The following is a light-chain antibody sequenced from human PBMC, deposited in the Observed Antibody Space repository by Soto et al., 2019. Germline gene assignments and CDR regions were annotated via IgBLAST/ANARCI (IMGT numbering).Light chain of an antibody. Sequence: QSVLTQPASVSGSPGQAITISCTGTSSDVGGYNYVSWYQQHPGKAPKLMIYDVRNRPSGVSNRFSGSKSVNTASLTISGLQAEDEADYYRSSYTTISTYVFGTGTKVPVL. J-gene: IGLJ1*01. CDR2: DVR. CDR1: SSDVGGYNY. V-gene: IGLV2-14*01. CDR3: SSYTTISTYV.